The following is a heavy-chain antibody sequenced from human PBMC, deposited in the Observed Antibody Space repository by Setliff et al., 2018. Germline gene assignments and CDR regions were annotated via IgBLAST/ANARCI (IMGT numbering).Heavy chain of an antibody. CDR2: IYSRGSM. CDR1: GGSITSGSHY. D-gene: IGHD3-22*01. Sequence: SETLSLTCTVSGGSITSGSHYWSWIRQPAGKALEWIGQIYSRGSMNYNPSLKSRVTISVDTSKNQFSLKLSSVSAADAAVYYCARARSGDYSDSTGYLDYWGQGTLVTVSS. V-gene: IGHV4-61*09. J-gene: IGHJ4*02. CDR3: ARARSGDYSDSTGYLDY.